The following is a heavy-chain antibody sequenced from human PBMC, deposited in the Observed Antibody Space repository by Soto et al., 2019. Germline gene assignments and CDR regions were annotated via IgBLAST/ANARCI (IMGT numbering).Heavy chain of an antibody. CDR1: GFSFSSYA. D-gene: IGHD6-19*01. Sequence: QVRLVESGGGVVQPGRSLRLSCTASGFSFSSYAMYWFRQPPGKGLEWVAVISHDGINKHYADSVKGRVTVSRDNSNHSLDLQRNSLRGEDTAMYYCARDMYSSDYFVKWFAPWGKGTLVTVSS. CDR3: ARDMYSSDYFVKWFAP. V-gene: IGHV3-30-3*01. CDR2: ISHDGINK. J-gene: IGHJ5*02.